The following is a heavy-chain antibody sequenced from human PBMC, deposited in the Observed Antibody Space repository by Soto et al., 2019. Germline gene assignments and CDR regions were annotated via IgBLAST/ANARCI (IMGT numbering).Heavy chain of an antibody. Sequence: GGSLRLSCAASGFTFSNYSICWVRQAPWKGLEWVSGISDSGDSTYYADSVKGRFTISRDNSKNTLNLQMNSLRAEDTAVYYCARQRSSPDYWGQRALVAVYS. CDR3: ARQRSSPDY. D-gene: IGHD2-2*01. CDR1: GFTFSNYS. V-gene: IGHV3-23*01. CDR2: ISDSGDST. J-gene: IGHJ4*02.